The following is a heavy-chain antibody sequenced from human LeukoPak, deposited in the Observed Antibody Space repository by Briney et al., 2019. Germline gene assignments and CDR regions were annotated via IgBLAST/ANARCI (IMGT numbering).Heavy chain of an antibody. D-gene: IGHD3-9*01. Sequence: ASVTVSFKASGYNFISYYMHWVRQAPGQGLEWMGIINPSGGSTSYAQKFQDRVSMTTDTSTSTAYMELRSLRSDAKAVYYCARADMLDYWGQGTLVTVSS. CDR3: ARADMLDY. CDR2: INPSGGST. CDR1: GYNFISYY. J-gene: IGHJ4*02. V-gene: IGHV1-46*01.